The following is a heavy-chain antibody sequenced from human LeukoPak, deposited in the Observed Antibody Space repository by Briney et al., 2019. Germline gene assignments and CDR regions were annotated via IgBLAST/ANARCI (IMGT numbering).Heavy chain of an antibody. D-gene: IGHD4-17*01. J-gene: IGHJ4*02. CDR1: GFTFSSYA. CDR2: ISYDGSNK. CDR3: ARAHDYGDYVLDY. Sequence: PGGSLRLSCAASGFTFSSYAMHWVRQAPGKGLEWVAVISYDGSNKYYADSVKGRFTISRDNSKNTLYLQMNSLRTEDTAVYYCARAHDYGDYVLDYWGQGTLVTVSS. V-gene: IGHV3-30-3*01.